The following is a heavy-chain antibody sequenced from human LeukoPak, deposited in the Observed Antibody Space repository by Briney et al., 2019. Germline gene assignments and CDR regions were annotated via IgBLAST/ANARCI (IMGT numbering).Heavy chain of an antibody. CDR3: ARDGVYERYYDFWSGYYSRYYYYGMDV. D-gene: IGHD3-3*01. Sequence: SETLSLTCTVSGGSISSYYWSWIRQPPGKGLEWIGYIYYSGSTNYNPSLKSRVTISVDTSKNQFSLKLSSVTAADTAVYYCARDGVYERYYDFWSGYYSRYYYYGMDVWGQGTTVTVSS. CDR2: IYYSGST. CDR1: GGSISSYY. V-gene: IGHV4-59*12. J-gene: IGHJ6*02.